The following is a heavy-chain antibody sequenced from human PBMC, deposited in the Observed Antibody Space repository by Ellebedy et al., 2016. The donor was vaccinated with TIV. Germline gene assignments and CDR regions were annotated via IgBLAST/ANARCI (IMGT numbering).Heavy chain of an antibody. D-gene: IGHD3-3*01. CDR1: GYTFTDFY. V-gene: IGHV1-2*02. CDR3: ARDLTTFGLLIRTLDY. CDR2: INPNGCSS. J-gene: IGHJ4*02. Sequence: ASVKVSCXASGYTFTDFYLHWVRQAPGQGLEWMVWINPNGCSSNYAQKFQGRVIMTRDTSISTAYMELSSLKSDDTAVYYCARDLTTFGLLIRTLDYWGQGTLVTVFS.